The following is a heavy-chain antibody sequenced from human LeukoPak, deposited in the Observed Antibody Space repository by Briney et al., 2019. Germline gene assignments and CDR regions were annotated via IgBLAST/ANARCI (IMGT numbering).Heavy chain of an antibody. J-gene: IGHJ4*02. Sequence: QPGGSLRLSCAASGFTFSSYEMNWVRQAPGKGLEWVSYISSSGSTIYYADSVKGRFTISRDNAKNSLYLQMNSLRAEDTAVYYCARLGTYCSGGSCYIDYWGQGTLVTVSS. D-gene: IGHD2-15*01. CDR2: ISSSGSTI. CDR1: GFTFSSYE. V-gene: IGHV3-48*03. CDR3: ARLGTYCSGGSCYIDY.